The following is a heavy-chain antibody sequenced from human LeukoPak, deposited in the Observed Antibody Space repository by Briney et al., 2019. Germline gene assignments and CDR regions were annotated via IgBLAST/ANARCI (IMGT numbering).Heavy chain of an antibody. D-gene: IGHD3-16*01. CDR3: ASWGSVYFDY. Sequence: PGGSLRLSCAASGSTFSSYSMNWVRQAPGKGLEWVSSISSSSSYIYYADSVKGRFTISRDNAKNSLYLQMNSLRAEDTAVYYCASWGSVYFDYWGQGTLVTVSS. CDR2: ISSSSSYI. V-gene: IGHV3-21*01. J-gene: IGHJ4*02. CDR1: GSTFSSYS.